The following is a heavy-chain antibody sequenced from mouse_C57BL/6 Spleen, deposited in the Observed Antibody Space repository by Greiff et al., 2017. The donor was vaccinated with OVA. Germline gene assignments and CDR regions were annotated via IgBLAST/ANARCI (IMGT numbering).Heavy chain of an antibody. D-gene: IGHD2-1*01. CDR2: ISSGGDYI. V-gene: IGHV5S21*01. J-gene: IGHJ2*01. Sequence: EVKVEESGEGLVKPGGSLKLSCAASGFTFSSYAMSWVRQTPEKRLEWVAYISSGGDYIYYADTVKGRFTISRDNARNTLYLQMSSLKSEDTAMYYCTRGSGNYYFDYWGQGTTLTVSS. CDR1: GFTFSSYA. CDR3: TRGSGNYYFDY.